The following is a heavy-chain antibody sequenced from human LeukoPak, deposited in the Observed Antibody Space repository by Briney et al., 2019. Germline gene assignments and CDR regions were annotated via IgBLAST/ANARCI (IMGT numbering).Heavy chain of an antibody. J-gene: IGHJ3*01. Sequence: SGTLPLPFPLFGYSISGGYYWGWVRRSPENGLGWISSIFFSGGIYYNPSLKSRVTLSVDTSKNQFSLKLNSVSAADTAVYYCARMGVSYYYDSTTYYPIAFDVWGQGTMVTVSS. CDR1: GYSISGGYY. CDR3: ARMGVSYYYDSTTYYPIAFDV. V-gene: IGHV4-38-2*01. CDR2: IFFSGGI. D-gene: IGHD3-22*01.